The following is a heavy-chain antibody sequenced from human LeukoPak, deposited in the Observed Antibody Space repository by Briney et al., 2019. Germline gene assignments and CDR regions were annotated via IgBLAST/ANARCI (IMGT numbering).Heavy chain of an antibody. J-gene: IGHJ4*02. CDR2: INPSGGST. CDR1: GYTFTSYY. D-gene: IGHD2-2*01. Sequence: ASVKVSCKASGYTFTSYYMHWVRQAPGQGLEWMGIINPSGGSTSYAQKFQGGVTMTRDTSTSTVYMELSSLRSEDTAVYYCARDILSVVPAAIIENWGQGTLVTVSS. CDR3: ARDILSVVPAAIIEN. V-gene: IGHV1-46*01.